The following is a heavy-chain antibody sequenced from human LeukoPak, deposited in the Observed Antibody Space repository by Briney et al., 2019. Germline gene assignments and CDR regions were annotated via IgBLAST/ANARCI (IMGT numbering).Heavy chain of an antibody. CDR3: ARQDRDYYDSSGYYYTTGALGY. D-gene: IGHD3-22*01. J-gene: IGHJ4*02. CDR2: IYPGDSDT. V-gene: IGHV5-51*01. Sequence: GESLKISCKGSGYSFTSYWIGWVRQMPGKGLGWMGIIYPGDSDTRYSPSFQGQVTISADKSISTAYLQWSSLKASDTAMYYCARQDRDYYDSSGYYYTTGALGYWGQGTLVTVSS. CDR1: GYSFTSYW.